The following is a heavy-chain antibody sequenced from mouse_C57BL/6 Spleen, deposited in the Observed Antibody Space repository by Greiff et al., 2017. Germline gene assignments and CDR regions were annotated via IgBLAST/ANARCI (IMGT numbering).Heavy chain of an antibody. J-gene: IGHJ4*01. Sequence: QVQLQQSGTELVKPGASVKPSCKASGYTFTSYWMHWVKQRPGQGLEWIGNINPSNGGTNYNEKFKSKATLTVDKSSSTAYMQLSSLTSEDSAVYYCARYTTVVARAMDYWGQGTSVTVSS. CDR1: GYTFTSYW. CDR2: INPSNGGT. D-gene: IGHD1-1*01. V-gene: IGHV1-53*01. CDR3: ARYTTVVARAMDY.